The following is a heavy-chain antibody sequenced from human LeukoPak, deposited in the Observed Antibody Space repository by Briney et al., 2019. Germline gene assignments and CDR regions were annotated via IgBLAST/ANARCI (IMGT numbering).Heavy chain of an antibody. D-gene: IGHD4-17*01. CDR2: ISGSGGST. CDR3: AKDGDYGDYGSYYFDY. Sequence: GGSLRLSCAASGFTFTSYSMNWVRQAPGKGLEWVSTISGSGGSTYYADSVKGRFTISRDNSKNTLYLQMNSLRAEDTAVYYCAKDGDYGDYGSYYFDYWGQGTLVTVSS. J-gene: IGHJ4*02. V-gene: IGHV3-23*01. CDR1: GFTFTSYS.